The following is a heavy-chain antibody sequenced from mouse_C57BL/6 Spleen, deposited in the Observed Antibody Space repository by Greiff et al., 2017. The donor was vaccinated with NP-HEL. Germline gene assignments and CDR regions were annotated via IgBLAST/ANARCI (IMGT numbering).Heavy chain of an antibody. CDR1: GFTFSSYA. CDR3: ARVEDDYRNWYFDV. D-gene: IGHD2-14*01. J-gene: IGHJ1*03. CDR2: ISDGGSYT. Sequence: EVKLVESGGGLVKPGGSLKLSCAASGFTFSSYAMSWVRQTPEKRLEWVATISDGGSYTYYPDNVKGRFTISRDNAKNNLYLQMSHLKSEDTAMYYCARVEDDYRNWYFDVWGTGTTVTVSS. V-gene: IGHV5-4*03.